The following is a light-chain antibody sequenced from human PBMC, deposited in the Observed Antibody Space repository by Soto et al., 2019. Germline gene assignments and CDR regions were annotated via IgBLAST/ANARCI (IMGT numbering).Light chain of an antibody. Sequence: DIQMTQSASSMSASVGDRVTITCRASQSISSNLNWHQQKPGKAPKVLIYAASSLQSGVPSRFSGSGSGTDFTLTIGSPQPEDFATYYCQQSYSIPYTFGQGTKLEIK. J-gene: IGKJ2*01. CDR2: AAS. CDR3: QQSYSIPYT. CDR1: QSISSN. V-gene: IGKV1-39*01.